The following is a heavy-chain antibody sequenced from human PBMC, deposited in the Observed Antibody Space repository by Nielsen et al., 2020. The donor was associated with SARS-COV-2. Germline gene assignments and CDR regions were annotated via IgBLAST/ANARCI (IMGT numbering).Heavy chain of an antibody. J-gene: IGHJ6*02. CDR1: GFIFSWSL. CDR3: ARWAVVTYYYYYGMDV. Sequence: GASLKTSCAASGFIFSWSLMTLVRQAPGKGLEWVSNIQQDGSAKDYLDSVKGRFTISRDNAKNSLCLQMNSLRGDDTAVYYCARWAVVTYYYYYGMDVWGQGTTVTVSS. CDR2: IQQDGSAK. D-gene: IGHD2-21*02. V-gene: IGHV3-7*01.